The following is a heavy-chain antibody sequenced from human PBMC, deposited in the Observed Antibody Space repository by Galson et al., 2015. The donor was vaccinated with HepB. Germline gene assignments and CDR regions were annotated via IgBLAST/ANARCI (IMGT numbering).Heavy chain of an antibody. CDR1: GGTFSSYS. CDR2: IIPIFGTA. CDR3: ARGFYGSGSYRYYFDY. D-gene: IGHD3-10*01. J-gene: IGHJ4*03. V-gene: IGHV1-69*13. Sequence: SVKVSCKASGGTFSSYSITWVRQAPGQGLEWMGGIIPIFGTANYAQKFQGRVTITADESTSTAYMELSSLRSEDTAVYYCARGFYGSGSYRYYFDYWGQGTTVTVSS.